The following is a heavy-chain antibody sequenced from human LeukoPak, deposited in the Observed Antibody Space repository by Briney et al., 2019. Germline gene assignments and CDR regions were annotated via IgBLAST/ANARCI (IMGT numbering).Heavy chain of an antibody. CDR1: GFTFSSCA. J-gene: IGHJ6*02. Sequence: GGSLRLSCAASGFTFSSCAMSWVRQAPGKGLEWVSAISGSGGSTYYADSVKGRFTISRDNSKNTLYLQMNSLRAEDTAVYYCAREAVAYCSGGSCYSGGMDVWGQGTTVTVSS. CDR3: AREAVAYCSGGSCYSGGMDV. V-gene: IGHV3-23*01. CDR2: ISGSGGST. D-gene: IGHD2-15*01.